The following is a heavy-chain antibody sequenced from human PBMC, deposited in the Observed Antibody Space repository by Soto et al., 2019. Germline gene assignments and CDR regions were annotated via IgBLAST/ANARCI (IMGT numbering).Heavy chain of an antibody. CDR2: IWGDGNNK. V-gene: IGHV3-33*01. CDR3: ARDGQSSSPYGLDV. Sequence: QVQLVESGGGVVQPGRSLRLSCATSGFTFSGHGIHWVRQAPGKGLEWVAFIWGDGNNKDYINSVEGRFTISRDNSKNTGYLQMNSLRAEDTAGYYCARDGQSSSPYGLDVWGQGTTVTVSS. CDR1: GFTFSGHG. D-gene: IGHD6-6*01. J-gene: IGHJ6*02.